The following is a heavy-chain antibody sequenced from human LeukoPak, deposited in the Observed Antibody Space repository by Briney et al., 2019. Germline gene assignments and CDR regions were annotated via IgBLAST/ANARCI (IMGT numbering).Heavy chain of an antibody. CDR2: IYYSGST. CDR3: ARVVRYCSGGSCPYDAFDI. J-gene: IGHJ3*02. V-gene: IGHV4-59*01. D-gene: IGHD2-15*01. CDR1: GGSTSSYY. Sequence: SETLSLTCTVSGGSTSSYYWSWIRQPPGKGLEWIGYIYYSGSTNYNPSLKSRVTISVDTSKNQFSLKLSSVTAADTAVYYCARVVRYCSGGSCPYDAFDIWGQGTMVTVSS.